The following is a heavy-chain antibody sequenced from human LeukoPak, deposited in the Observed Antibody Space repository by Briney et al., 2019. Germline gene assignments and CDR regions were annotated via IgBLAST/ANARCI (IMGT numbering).Heavy chain of an antibody. Sequence: PGGSLRLSCAASGFTFSSYSMNWVRQAPGKGLEWVSSISSSSSYIYYADSVKGRFTISRDNAKNSLYLQMNSLRAEDTAVYYCARDRYCGGDCYIFDYWGQGTLVTVSS. V-gene: IGHV3-21*01. CDR3: ARDRYCGGDCYIFDY. D-gene: IGHD2-21*02. CDR1: GFTFSSYS. CDR2: ISSSSSYI. J-gene: IGHJ4*02.